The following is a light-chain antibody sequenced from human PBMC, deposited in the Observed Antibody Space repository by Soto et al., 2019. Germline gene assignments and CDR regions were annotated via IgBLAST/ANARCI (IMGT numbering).Light chain of an antibody. Sequence: EIVLTQSPDTLSLSPGERATLSCRASQSVGNNFLAWYQQKPGQAPTLLIYDASSRASGLPDRFSGSGSETDFALTVSRLELEDFAVYFCHQYCTSPQTFGQGTKVEI. CDR3: HQYCTSPQT. CDR1: QSVGNNF. CDR2: DAS. V-gene: IGKV3-20*01. J-gene: IGKJ1*01.